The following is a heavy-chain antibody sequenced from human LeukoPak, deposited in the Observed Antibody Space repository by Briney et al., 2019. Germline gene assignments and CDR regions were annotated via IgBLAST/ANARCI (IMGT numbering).Heavy chain of an antibody. V-gene: IGHV3-30*19. J-gene: IGHJ3*02. Sequence: GRSLRLSCAASGFAFNTYAMHWVRQAPGKGLEWVAVISYDGSNKYYADSVKGRFTISRDNSKNTLYLQMNSLRAEDTAVYYCARGRFGELYDAFDIWGQGTMVTVSS. D-gene: IGHD3-10*01. CDR2: ISYDGSNK. CDR3: ARGRFGELYDAFDI. CDR1: GFAFNTYA.